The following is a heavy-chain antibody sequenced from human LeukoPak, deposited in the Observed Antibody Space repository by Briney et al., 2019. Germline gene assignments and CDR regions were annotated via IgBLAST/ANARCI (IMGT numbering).Heavy chain of an antibody. CDR1: GGSFSGYY. Sequence: SETLSLTCAVYGGSFSGYYWSWIRQHPGKGLEWIGEINHSGSTNYNPSLKSRVTISVDTSKNQFSLKLSSVTAADTAVYYCARSAGYSSGWSARGARKYNWFDPWGQGTLVTVSS. D-gene: IGHD6-19*01. V-gene: IGHV4-34*01. CDR2: INHSGST. CDR3: ARSAGYSSGWSARGARKYNWFDP. J-gene: IGHJ5*02.